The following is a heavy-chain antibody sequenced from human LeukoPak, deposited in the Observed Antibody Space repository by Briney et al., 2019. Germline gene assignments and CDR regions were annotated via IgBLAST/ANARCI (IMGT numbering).Heavy chain of an antibody. CDR1: EFTFSNYA. Sequence: GGSLRLSCAASEFTFSNYAMNWVRQAPGKGLEWISGIHGSGGGTYYADSVKGRFTISRDNSKNTLYLQMNSLRAEDTAVYYCAKDMSYGSRDDAFDIWGQGTMVTVSS. V-gene: IGHV3-23*01. CDR3: AKDMSYGSRDDAFDI. J-gene: IGHJ3*02. CDR2: IHGSGGGT. D-gene: IGHD3-10*01.